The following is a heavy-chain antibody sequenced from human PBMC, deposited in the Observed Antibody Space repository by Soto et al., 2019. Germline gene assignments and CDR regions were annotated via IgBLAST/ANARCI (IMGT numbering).Heavy chain of an antibody. CDR3: ARGERLFDY. J-gene: IGHJ4*02. CDR1: GGSVSSGSYY. CDR2: INHSGST. Sequence: SETLSLTCTVSGGSVSSGSYYWSWIRQPPGKGLEWIGEINHSGSTNYNPSLKSRVTISVDTSKNQFSLKLSSVTAADTAVYYCARGERLFDYWGQGTLVTVSS. D-gene: IGHD3-22*01. V-gene: IGHV4-39*07.